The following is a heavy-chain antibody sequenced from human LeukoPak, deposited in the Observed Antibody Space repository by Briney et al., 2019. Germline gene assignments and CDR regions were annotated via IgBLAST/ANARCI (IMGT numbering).Heavy chain of an antibody. Sequence: SETLSLTCSVSGASISGDFWSWIRQPPGKGLEYIGYVHYTGVTNYNAPLKSRVTMSIDTSKNQFSLNLRSVTAADTAVYYCARATGGEFVYSFDYWGLGTLVTVS. CDR3: ARATGGEFVYSFDY. CDR2: VHYTGVT. CDR1: GASISGDF. V-gene: IGHV4-59*01. J-gene: IGHJ4*02. D-gene: IGHD2-8*02.